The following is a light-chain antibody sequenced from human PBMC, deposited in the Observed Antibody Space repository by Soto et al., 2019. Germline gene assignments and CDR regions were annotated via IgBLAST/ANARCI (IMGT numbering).Light chain of an antibody. Sequence: QSVLAQPASVSGSPGQSITISCTGTISDFVVYNYVCWYQQHPGKAAKLMIYGVSNRPSGVSNRFSGSKSGNTASLTISGLQADDEADYYCSSHTISSALQVFGTGTKVTVL. CDR3: SSHTISSALQV. V-gene: IGLV2-14*01. J-gene: IGLJ1*01. CDR2: GVS. CDR1: ISDFVVYNY.